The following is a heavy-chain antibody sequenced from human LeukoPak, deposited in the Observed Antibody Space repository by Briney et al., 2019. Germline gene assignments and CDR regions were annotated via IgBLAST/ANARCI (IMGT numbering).Heavy chain of an antibody. J-gene: IGHJ6*02. CDR2: IYHSGST. D-gene: IGHD3-3*01. CDR3: ARDEAIFGAGYYYGMDV. CDR1: GGSISSGGYS. V-gene: IGHV4-30-2*05. Sequence: PSETLSLTCAVSGGSISSGGYSWSWIRQPPGKGLEWIGYIYHSGSTYYNPSLKSRVSISLDTSQNHFSLRLSSVTAADTAVYYCARDEAIFGAGYYYGMDVWGQGTTVTVSS.